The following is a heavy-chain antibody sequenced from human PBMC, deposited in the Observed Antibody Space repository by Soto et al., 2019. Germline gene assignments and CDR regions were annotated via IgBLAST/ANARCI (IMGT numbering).Heavy chain of an antibody. D-gene: IGHD2-15*01. J-gene: IGHJ4*02. CDR2: IIPILGIA. CDR1: GGTFSSYT. CDR3: ARRGYCSGGSCYSSFLYYFDY. Sequence: QVQLVQSGAEVKKPGSSVKVSCKASGGTFSSYTISWVRQAPGQGLEWMGRIIPILGIANYAQKFQDRVTITADKSTSTAYMELSSLRSEDTAVYYCARRGYCSGGSCYSSFLYYFDYWGQGTLVTVSS. V-gene: IGHV1-69*02.